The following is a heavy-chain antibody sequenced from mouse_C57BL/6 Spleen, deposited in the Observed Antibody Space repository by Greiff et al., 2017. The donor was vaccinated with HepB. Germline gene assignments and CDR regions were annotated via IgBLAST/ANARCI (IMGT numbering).Heavy chain of an antibody. V-gene: IGHV1-72*01. CDR3: AREDYYGSSYGYAMDY. CDR2: IDPNSGGT. CDR1: GYTFTSYW. Sequence: QVQLKQSGAELVKPGASVKLSCKASGYTFTSYWMHWVKQRPGRGLEWIGRIDPNSGGTKYNEKFKSKATLTVDKPSSTAYMQLSSLTSEDSAVYYCAREDYYGSSYGYAMDYWGQGTSVTVSS. J-gene: IGHJ4*01. D-gene: IGHD1-1*01.